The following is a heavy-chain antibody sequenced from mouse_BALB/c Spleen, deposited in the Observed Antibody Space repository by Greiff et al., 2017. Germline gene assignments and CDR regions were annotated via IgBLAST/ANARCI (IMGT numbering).Heavy chain of an antibody. CDR1: GFTFSSYA. CDR2: ISSGGST. Sequence: DVQLQESGGGLVKPGGSLKLSCAASGFTFSSYAMSWVRQTPEKRLEWVASISSGGSTYYPDSVKGRFTISRDNARNILYLQMSSLRSEDTAMYYCAREGFAYWGQGTLVTVSA. V-gene: IGHV5-6-5*01. CDR3: AREGFAY. J-gene: IGHJ3*01.